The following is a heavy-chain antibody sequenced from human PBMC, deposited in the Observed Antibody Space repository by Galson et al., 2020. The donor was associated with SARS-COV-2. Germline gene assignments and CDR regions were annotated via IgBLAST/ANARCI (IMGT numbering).Heavy chain of an antibody. Sequence: SETLSLTCAVSGYSISSGYFWGWIRQPPGKGLEWIASLLHGGNSYYNPSLKSRVTLSVDTSKNEFSMNLNSVTAADTAVYYCARALYTGSYEHDYWGQGTLVTVSS. CDR2: LLHGGNS. D-gene: IGHD1-26*01. J-gene: IGHJ4*02. CDR1: GYSISSGYF. CDR3: ARALYTGSYEHDY. V-gene: IGHV4-38-2*01.